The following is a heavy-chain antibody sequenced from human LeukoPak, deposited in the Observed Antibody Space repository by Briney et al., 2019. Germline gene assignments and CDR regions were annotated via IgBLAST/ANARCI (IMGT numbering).Heavy chain of an antibody. CDR3: AKAHDYYGDYFYFDY. V-gene: IGHV3-30*18. CDR2: ISYDGSNK. J-gene: IGHJ4*02. Sequence: GRSLRLSCAASGFTFSSYGMHWVRQAPGKGLEWVAVISYDGSNKYYADSVKGRFTISRDNSKNTLYLQMNSLRAEDTAVYYCAKAHDYYGDYFYFDYWGQGTLVTVSS. CDR1: GFTFSSYG. D-gene: IGHD4-17*01.